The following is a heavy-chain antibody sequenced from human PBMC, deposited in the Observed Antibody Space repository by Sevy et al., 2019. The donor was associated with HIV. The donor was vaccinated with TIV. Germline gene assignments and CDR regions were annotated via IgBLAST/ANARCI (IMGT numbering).Heavy chain of an antibody. CDR1: GFNFRSYW. Sequence: GGSLRLSCEASGFNFRSYWMSWVRQAPGKGLEWVASIYQDGTEKHYGDSLKGRFTISRDNAKNSLYLQVNSLAGEDNAVYYCAREGAYGDDLYHYYYGIDVWGQGTTVTVSS. CDR2: IYQDGTEK. V-gene: IGHV3-7*01. D-gene: IGHD4-17*01. CDR3: AREGAYGDDLYHYYYGIDV. J-gene: IGHJ6*02.